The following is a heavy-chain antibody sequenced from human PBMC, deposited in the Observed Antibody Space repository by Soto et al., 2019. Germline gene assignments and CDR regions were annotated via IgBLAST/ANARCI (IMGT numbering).Heavy chain of an antibody. V-gene: IGHV3-23*01. Sequence: PGGSLRLSCAASGFTVSNNYMTWVRQAPGKGLEWVTVISGSGGDTYYADSVKGRFTISRDNFKNTLYLQMNSLRAEDTAVYYCAKDPSDYYYYGMDVWGQGTTVTVSS. D-gene: IGHD1-26*01. CDR3: AKDPSDYYYYGMDV. J-gene: IGHJ6*02. CDR1: GFTVSNNY. CDR2: ISGSGGDT.